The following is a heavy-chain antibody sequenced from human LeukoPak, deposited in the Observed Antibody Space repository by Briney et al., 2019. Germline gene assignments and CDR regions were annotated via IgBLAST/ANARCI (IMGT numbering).Heavy chain of an antibody. V-gene: IGHV3-53*01. J-gene: IGHJ3*02. D-gene: IGHD3-10*01. CDR2: IYSDGST. CDR1: GFTVSSNY. Sequence: GGSLRLSCAASGFTVSSNYMSWVRQAPGKGLEWVSEIYSDGSTYYAASVKGRFSISRDNSKNTVYLQMNSLRAEDTAVYYCAKDYYYGSGSYWGAFDIWGQGTMVTVSS. CDR3: AKDYYYGSGSYWGAFDI.